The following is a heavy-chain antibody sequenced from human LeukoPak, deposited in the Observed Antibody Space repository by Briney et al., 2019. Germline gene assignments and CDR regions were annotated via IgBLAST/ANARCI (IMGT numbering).Heavy chain of an antibody. D-gene: IGHD6-19*01. V-gene: IGHV3-30*14. J-gene: IGHJ4*02. CDR1: GFTFSSYA. Sequence: PGGSLRLSCAASGFTFSSYAMHWVRQAPGKGLEWVAVISYDGSNKYYADSVKGRFTISRDNSKNTLYLQMNSLRAEDTAVYYCARIRGWPPYYFDYWGQGTLVTVSS. CDR3: ARIRGWPPYYFDY. CDR2: ISYDGSNK.